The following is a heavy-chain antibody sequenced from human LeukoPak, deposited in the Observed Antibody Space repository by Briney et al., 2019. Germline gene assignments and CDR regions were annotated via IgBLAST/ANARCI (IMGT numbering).Heavy chain of an antibody. Sequence: SGTLSLTCTVSGGSISSSSYYWVWIRQPPGKGLEWIGSIYYSGSTYYNPSLKSRVTISVDTSKNQFSLKLSSVTAADTAVYYCARRARTGYFDYWGQGTLVTVSS. V-gene: IGHV4-39*01. J-gene: IGHJ4*02. CDR2: IYYSGST. CDR3: ARRARTGYFDY. CDR1: GGSISSSSYY. D-gene: IGHD1-14*01.